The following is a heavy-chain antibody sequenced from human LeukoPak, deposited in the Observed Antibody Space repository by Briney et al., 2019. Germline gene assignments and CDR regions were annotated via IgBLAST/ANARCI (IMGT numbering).Heavy chain of an antibody. Sequence: AETLSLTCTVSGGSISTYYWTWLRQPPGKGLEWIGYNSYSGNTNYNPSLRSRVSISVDMSKSQFSLKLTSVTATDTAVYYCARAGSGLSFDYWGQGTLVTVSS. CDR3: ARAGSGLSFDY. J-gene: IGHJ4*02. CDR1: GGSISTYY. CDR2: NSYSGNT. D-gene: IGHD6-19*01. V-gene: IGHV4-59*01.